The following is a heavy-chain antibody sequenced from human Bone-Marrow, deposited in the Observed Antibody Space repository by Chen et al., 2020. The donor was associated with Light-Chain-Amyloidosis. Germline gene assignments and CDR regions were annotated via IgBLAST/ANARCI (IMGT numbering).Heavy chain of an antibody. CDR3: ARRRDGYNFDY. J-gene: IGHJ4*02. Sequence: EVQLEQSGPEVKKLGESLKISCKGAGYTFPNYWIGWVRQMPGKGLEWMGVIYPDDSDARDSPSFEGQVTISADKSITTAYLQWRSLKASDTAMYYCARRRDGYNFDYWGQGTLVTVSS. CDR1: GYTFPNYW. CDR2: IYPDDSDA. D-gene: IGHD5-12*01. V-gene: IGHV5-51*01.